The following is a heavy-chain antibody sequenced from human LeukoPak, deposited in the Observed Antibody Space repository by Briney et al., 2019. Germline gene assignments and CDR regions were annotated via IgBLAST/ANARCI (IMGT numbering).Heavy chain of an antibody. Sequence: PGGSLRLSCEASGFTFSNYWMHWVRQVPGKGLEWVSSISSSSSYIYYADSVKGRFTISRDNAKNSLYLQMNSLRAEDTAVYYCAELGITMIGGVWGKGTTVTISS. CDR1: GFTFSNYW. J-gene: IGHJ6*04. CDR2: ISSSSSYI. D-gene: IGHD3-10*02. V-gene: IGHV3-21*01. CDR3: AELGITMIGGV.